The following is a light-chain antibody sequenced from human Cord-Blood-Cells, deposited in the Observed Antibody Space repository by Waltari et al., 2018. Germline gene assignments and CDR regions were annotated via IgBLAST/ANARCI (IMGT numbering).Light chain of an antibody. J-gene: IGKJ1*01. CDR1: QSISSW. CDR2: DAS. Sequence: DIQMTQSPSTLSASVGDRVTITCRASQSISSWLAWYQRKPGKAPKLLIYDASSLESGVPSRFSSSGSGTESTLTSSSLQPDYFATYYCQQYNSYSTFGQGTKVEIK. V-gene: IGKV1-5*01. CDR3: QQYNSYST.